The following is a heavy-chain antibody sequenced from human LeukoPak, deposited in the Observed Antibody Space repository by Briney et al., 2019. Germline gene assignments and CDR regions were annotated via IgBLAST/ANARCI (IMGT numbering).Heavy chain of an antibody. D-gene: IGHD2-15*01. CDR2: ISAYSGNT. Sequence: ASVKVSCKASGYTFASYGITWVRQAPGQGLEWVGWISAYSGNTDYAQKLQGRVTMTTDTSTSTAYMELRSLRSDDTAVYYCARDGYCSGGSCYNSRYGMDVWGKGTTVTVSS. V-gene: IGHV1-18*04. CDR1: GYTFASYG. J-gene: IGHJ6*04. CDR3: ARDGYCSGGSCYNSRYGMDV.